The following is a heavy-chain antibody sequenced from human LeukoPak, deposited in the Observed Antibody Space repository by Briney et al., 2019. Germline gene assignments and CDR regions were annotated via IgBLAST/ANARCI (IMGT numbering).Heavy chain of an antibody. Sequence: ASVKVSCKASGYTFTGYYMHWVRQAPGQGLEWMGWINPNSGGTNYAQKFQGWVTMTRDTPISTAYMELSRLRSDDTAVYYCARCDWSGQNDAFDIWGQGIMVTVSS. CDR1: GYTFTGYY. D-gene: IGHD3-3*01. V-gene: IGHV1-2*04. J-gene: IGHJ3*02. CDR3: ARCDWSGQNDAFDI. CDR2: INPNSGGT.